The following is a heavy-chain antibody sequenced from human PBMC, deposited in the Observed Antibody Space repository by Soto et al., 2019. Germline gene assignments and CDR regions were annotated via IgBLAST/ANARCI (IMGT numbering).Heavy chain of an antibody. Sequence: PGGSLRLSGVGSGFTFSTYSINWVCQAPGKGLEWVSSISSRSDIYYADSVKGRFTISRDNAKNSVSLQMNSLRAEDTAVYYCVREDTAWPLAYGLDVWGQGTTGTVSS. CDR3: VREDTAWPLAYGLDV. CDR2: ISSRSDI. D-gene: IGHD2-21*02. J-gene: IGHJ6*02. V-gene: IGHV3-21*01. CDR1: GFTFSTYS.